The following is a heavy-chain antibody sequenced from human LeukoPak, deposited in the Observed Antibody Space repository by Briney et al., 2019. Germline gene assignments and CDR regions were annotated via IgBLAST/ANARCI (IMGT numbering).Heavy chain of an antibody. Sequence: SQTLSLTCTVSGGSISSGGYYWSWIRQHPGKGLEWIGYIYYRGTTYYNPSLKSRVTISVDTSKNQFSLKLSSVTAADTAVYYCARDMGPGLLHVDYWGQGTLVTVSS. CDR3: ARDMGPGLLHVDY. D-gene: IGHD1-26*01. CDR2: IYYRGTT. CDR1: GGSISSGGYY. V-gene: IGHV4-31*03. J-gene: IGHJ4*02.